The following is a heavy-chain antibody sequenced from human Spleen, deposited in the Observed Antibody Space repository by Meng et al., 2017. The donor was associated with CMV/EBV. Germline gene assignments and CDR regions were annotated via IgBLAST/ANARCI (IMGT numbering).Heavy chain of an antibody. D-gene: IGHD5-24*01. CDR1: GFTFSNYW. V-gene: IGHV3-7*01. CDR3: ARAGTVRQMATVDY. Sequence: GESLKISCAASGFTFSNYWMSWVRQAPGKGLEWVANINQDASEKYYLDSVKGRFTISRDNAKNSLYLQMNSLRAEDTAVYYCARAGTVRQMATVDYWGQGTLVTVSS. CDR2: INQDASEK. J-gene: IGHJ4*02.